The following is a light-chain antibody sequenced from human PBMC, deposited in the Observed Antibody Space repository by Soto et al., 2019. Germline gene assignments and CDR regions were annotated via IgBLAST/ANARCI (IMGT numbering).Light chain of an antibody. J-gene: IGKJ1*01. CDR3: QQYGSSGT. Sequence: DSVLTQSPGTLSLSAWERATLSWRASQSVSSRYLAWYQQRPGQAPRLLIYGASNRATGIPDRFSGSGSGTDFTLTISRLEPEDFAVYYCQQYGSSGTFGQGTKVDIK. CDR1: QSVSSRY. CDR2: GAS. V-gene: IGKV3-20*01.